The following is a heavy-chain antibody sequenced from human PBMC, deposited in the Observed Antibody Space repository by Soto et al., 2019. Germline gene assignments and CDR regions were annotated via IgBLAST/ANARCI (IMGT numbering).Heavy chain of an antibody. CDR1: GYTFTGYY. V-gene: IGHV1-2*04. D-gene: IGHD6-13*01. CDR2: INPNSGGT. Sequence: GASVKVSCKASGYTFTGYYMHWVRQAPGQGLEWMGWINPNSGGTNYAQKFQGWVTMTMDTSISTAYMELSRLRSDDTAVYYCARAYSRDAFDIWGQGTMVTVSS. CDR3: ARAYSRDAFDI. J-gene: IGHJ3*02.